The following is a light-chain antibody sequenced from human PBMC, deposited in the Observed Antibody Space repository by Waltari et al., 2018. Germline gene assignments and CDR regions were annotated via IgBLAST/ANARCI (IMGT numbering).Light chain of an antibody. CDR3: CLHGGSSWV. J-gene: IGLJ3*02. CDR2: EGT. Sequence: QSALTQPASVSGSPGQSITIPCTGTSSSVGNYHLASWYQQHPGKAPKFIIYEGTKRPSGVSDRFSGSNSGITASLTISGLQAEDEADYYCCLHGGSSWVFGGGTKLTVI. CDR1: SSSVGNYHL. V-gene: IGLV2-23*01.